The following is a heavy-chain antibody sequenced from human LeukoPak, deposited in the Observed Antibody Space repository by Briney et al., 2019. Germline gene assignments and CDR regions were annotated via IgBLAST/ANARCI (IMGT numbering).Heavy chain of an antibody. J-gene: IGHJ4*02. V-gene: IGHV3-23*01. CDR2: ISDSGGRT. CDR1: GITLSNYG. D-gene: IGHD3-22*01. CDR3: TKRGVVIRVILVGFHKEAYYFAS. Sequence: GGSLRLSCAVSGITLSNYGMSWVREAPGKGREWVSGISDSGGRTNYADSVKVGFTISRDNPKNTLYLQMTSLRAEDTAVYFCTKRGVVIRVILVGFHKEAYYFASWGQGALVTVSS.